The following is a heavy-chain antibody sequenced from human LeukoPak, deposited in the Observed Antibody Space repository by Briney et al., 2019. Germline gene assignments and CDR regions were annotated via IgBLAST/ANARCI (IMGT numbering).Heavy chain of an antibody. D-gene: IGHD4-17*01. Sequence: ASVKVSCKASGYTFTGYYMHWVRQAPGQGLEWMGWINPNSGGTNYAQKFQGRVTMTRDTSISTAYMELSRLRSDDTAVYYCARDLGWYDYGDYGGVYWGQGALVTVSS. J-gene: IGHJ4*02. CDR1: GYTFTGYY. CDR2: INPNSGGT. V-gene: IGHV1-2*02. CDR3: ARDLGWYDYGDYGGVY.